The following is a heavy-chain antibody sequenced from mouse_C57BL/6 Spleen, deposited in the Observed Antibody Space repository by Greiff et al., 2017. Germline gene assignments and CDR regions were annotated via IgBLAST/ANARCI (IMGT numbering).Heavy chain of an antibody. CDR1: GYTFTSYW. CDR3: ARYGNYYAMDY. V-gene: IGHV1-69*01. Sequence: VQLQQPGAELVMPGASVKLSCKASGYTFTSYWMHWVKQRPGQGLEWIGEIDPSDSYTNYNQKFKGKSTLTVDKSSSTAYMQLSSLTSEDSAVYYCARYGNYYAMDYWGQGPSVTVSS. D-gene: IGHD2-1*01. J-gene: IGHJ4*01. CDR2: IDPSDSYT.